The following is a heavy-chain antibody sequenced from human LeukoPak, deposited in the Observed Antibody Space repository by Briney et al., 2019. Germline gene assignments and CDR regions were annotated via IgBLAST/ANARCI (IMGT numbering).Heavy chain of an antibody. Sequence: PGGSLRLSCVASGLTVSNHWMSWVRQAPGKGLEWVANIREERGQEYYVDSVKGRFTISRDNAKNSLYLQMNSLRAEDTAVYYCAGGDRIAAAGKGVDYWGQGTLVTVSS. CDR3: AGGDRIAAAGKGVDY. CDR2: IREERGQE. CDR1: GLTVSNHW. V-gene: IGHV3-7*01. J-gene: IGHJ4*02. D-gene: IGHD6-13*01.